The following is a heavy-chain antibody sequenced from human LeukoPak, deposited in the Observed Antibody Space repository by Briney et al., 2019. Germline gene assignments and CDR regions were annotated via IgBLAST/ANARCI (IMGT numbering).Heavy chain of an antibody. CDR2: MFYTETT. D-gene: IGHD1-26*01. CDR3: AATLGAGLDY. J-gene: IGHJ4*02. V-gene: IGHV4-34*11. Sequence: PSETLSLTCAVYGGSFSGYYWTWIRQPPGKGLEWIGCMFYTETTNYNPSLKSRVTISVDTSKNHFSLKLSSVTAADTAVYYCAATLGAGLDYWGQGTLVTVSS. CDR1: GGSFSGYY.